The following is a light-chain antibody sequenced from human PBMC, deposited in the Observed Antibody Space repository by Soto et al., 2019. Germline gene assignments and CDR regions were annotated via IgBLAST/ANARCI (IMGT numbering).Light chain of an antibody. CDR1: SSDIGFYNY. J-gene: IGLJ1*01. CDR3: TSHTSSSPYV. V-gene: IGLV2-14*01. Sequence: QSALTQPASVSGCPGQSITISCTGSSSDIGFYNYVSWYQQHPGKAPKLMIYDVSNRPSGVSNRFSGSKSGNTASLTIFGLQSEDEADYYCTSHTSSSPYVFGTGTKVTVL. CDR2: DVS.